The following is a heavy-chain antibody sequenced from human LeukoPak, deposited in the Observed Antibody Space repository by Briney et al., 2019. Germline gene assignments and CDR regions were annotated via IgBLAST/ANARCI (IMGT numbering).Heavy chain of an antibody. CDR3: ARGRHCSSTSCRGRYFDY. CDR2: INHSGST. J-gene: IGHJ4*02. V-gene: IGHV4-34*01. CDR1: GGSFSGYY. D-gene: IGHD2-2*01. Sequence: SETLSLTCAVSGGSFSGYYWSWIRQPPGKGLEWIGEINHSGSTNYNPSLKSRVTISVDTSKNQFSLKRSSVAAADTAVYYCARGRHCSSTSCRGRYFDYWGQGTLVTVSS.